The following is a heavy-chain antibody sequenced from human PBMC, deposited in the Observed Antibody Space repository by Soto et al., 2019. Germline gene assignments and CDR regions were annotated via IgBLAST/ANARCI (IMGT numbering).Heavy chain of an antibody. J-gene: IGHJ5*02. D-gene: IGHD3-10*01. CDR1: GGSISSGGYY. CDR3: ARGNYGSGDNWFDP. CDR2: IYYSGST. V-gene: IGHV4-31*03. Sequence: QVQLQESGPGLVKPSQTLSLTCTVSGGSISSGGYYWSWIRQHPGKCLEWIGYIYYSGSTYYNPSLKSRVTISVDTSKNQFSLKLSSVTAADTAVYYCARGNYGSGDNWFDPWGQGTLVTVSS.